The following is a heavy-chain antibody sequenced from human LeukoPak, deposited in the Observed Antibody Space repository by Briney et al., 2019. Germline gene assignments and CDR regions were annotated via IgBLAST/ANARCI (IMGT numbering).Heavy chain of an antibody. CDR1: GGSFRGYY. D-gene: IGHD3-3*01. CDR2: INHSGST. Sequence: SETLSLTCAVYGGSFRGYYWSWIRQPPGKGLEWIGEINHSGSTNYNPSLKSRVTISVDTSKNQFSLKLSSVTAADTAVYYCARDRPYDFWSGYRFDYWGQGTLVTVSS. J-gene: IGHJ4*02. CDR3: ARDRPYDFWSGYRFDY. V-gene: IGHV4-34*01.